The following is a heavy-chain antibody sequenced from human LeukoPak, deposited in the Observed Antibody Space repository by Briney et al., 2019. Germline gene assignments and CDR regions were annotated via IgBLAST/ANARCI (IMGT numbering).Heavy chain of an antibody. Sequence: SETLSLTCTVSGGSMNSHYWSFIRQPAGKGLEGIGRIHISWTTYYNPSLKSRLTMSVDTSKNQFSMRLTSVTAADTAVYYCTRGDYYDGGGRNWLDPWGQGTLVTVSS. CDR3: TRGDYYDGGGRNWLDP. CDR2: IHISWTT. CDR1: GGSMNSHY. D-gene: IGHD3-16*01. V-gene: IGHV4-4*07. J-gene: IGHJ5*02.